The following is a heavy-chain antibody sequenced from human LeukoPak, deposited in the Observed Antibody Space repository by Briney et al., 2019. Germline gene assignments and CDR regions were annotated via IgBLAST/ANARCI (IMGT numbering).Heavy chain of an antibody. V-gene: IGHV3-48*02. D-gene: IGHD3-10*01. J-gene: IGHJ6*02. CDR3: ARAVSGSGSYGDYHFGMDV. CDR2: ISISSSMV. Sequence: GGSLRLSCAASGFTFSTYSMNWVRQAPGKGLEWVSYISISSSMVYYADSVKGRFTISRDNAKNSLYLQMNSLRDDDTAVYYCARAVSGSGSYGDYHFGMDVWGQGTTVTVSS. CDR1: GFTFSTYS.